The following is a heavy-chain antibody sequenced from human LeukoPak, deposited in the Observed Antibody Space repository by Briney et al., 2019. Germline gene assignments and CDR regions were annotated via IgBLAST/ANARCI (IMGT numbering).Heavy chain of an antibody. Sequence: GGTLRLSCAASRFTFSNYGMSWVRQAPGKGLERVSSISGSSSYIYYADSVKGRFTISRDNAKNSLYLQMNSLRAEDTAVYYCFSPYGDYVGDYWGQGTLVTVSS. CDR3: FSPYGDYVGDY. CDR1: RFTFSNYG. D-gene: IGHD4-17*01. J-gene: IGHJ4*02. V-gene: IGHV3-21*01. CDR2: ISGSSSYI.